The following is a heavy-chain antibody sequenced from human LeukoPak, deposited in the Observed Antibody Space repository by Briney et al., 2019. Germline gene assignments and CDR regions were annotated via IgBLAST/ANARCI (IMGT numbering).Heavy chain of an antibody. D-gene: IGHD3-22*01. Sequence: PSETLSLTCAVYGGSFSGYYWSWIRQPPGKGLEWIGEIYHSGSTNYNPSLKSRVTISVDKSKNQFSLKLSSVTAADTAVYYCAREGSEYYDSSGLLLSGLAYWGQGTLVTVSS. CDR1: GGSFSGYY. CDR2: IYHSGST. J-gene: IGHJ4*02. CDR3: AREGSEYYDSSGLLLSGLAY. V-gene: IGHV4-34*01.